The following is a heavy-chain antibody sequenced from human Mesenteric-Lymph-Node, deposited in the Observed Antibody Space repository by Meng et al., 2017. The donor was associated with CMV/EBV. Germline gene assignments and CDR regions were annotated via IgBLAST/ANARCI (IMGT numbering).Heavy chain of an antibody. CDR2: IYLGDSDT. CDR1: GYSFTGHW. Sequence: GESLKISCKGSGYSFTGHWIGWVRQMPGKGLEWMGIIYLGDSDTRYSPSFQGQVTVSTDKSISTAYLQWSSLKASDTAMYYCARCGDRYYYYGMDVWGQGTTVTVSS. D-gene: IGHD2-21*01. CDR3: ARCGDRYYYYGMDV. J-gene: IGHJ6*02. V-gene: IGHV5-51*01.